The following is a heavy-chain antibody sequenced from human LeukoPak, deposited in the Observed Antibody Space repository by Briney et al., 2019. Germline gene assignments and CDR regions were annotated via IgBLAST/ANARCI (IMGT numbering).Heavy chain of an antibody. J-gene: IGHJ4*02. CDR2: ISGSGGST. D-gene: IGHD7-27*01. Sequence: SGGSLRLSCAASGFTFSSYGMSWVRQAPGKGLEWVSAISGSGGSTYYADSVKGRFTISRDNSKNTLYLQMNSLRAEDTAVYYCGRDLAWGAFDYWGQGTLVTVSS. CDR1: GFTFSSYG. CDR3: GRDLAWGAFDY. V-gene: IGHV3-23*01.